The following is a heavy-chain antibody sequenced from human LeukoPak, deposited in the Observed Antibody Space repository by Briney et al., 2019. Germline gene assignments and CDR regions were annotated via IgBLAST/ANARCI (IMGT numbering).Heavy chain of an antibody. CDR2: IAYDGSKR. Sequence: GGSLRLSCAASGFTFSSYAMHWVRQAPGKGLEWVAVIAYDGSKRNHADSVKGRFTISRDNSKNTLYLQMNSLRAEDTAVYYCAKEVEMLFDYWGQGTLVTVSS. V-gene: IGHV3-30-3*01. CDR3: AKEVEMLFDY. CDR1: GFTFSSYA. D-gene: IGHD5-24*01. J-gene: IGHJ4*02.